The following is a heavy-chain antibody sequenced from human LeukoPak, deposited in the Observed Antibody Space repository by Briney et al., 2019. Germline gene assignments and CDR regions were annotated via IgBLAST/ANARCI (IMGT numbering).Heavy chain of an antibody. J-gene: IGHJ6*02. CDR3: ASGGVNYFYAMDI. CDR1: GFTFNRNG. D-gene: IGHD6-25*01. CDR2: IWYDGSNK. Sequence: GGSLRLSCVASGFTFNRNGMHWARQAPGKGLEWVAVIWYDGSNKYYADSVKGRFTLSRDNSKNTLYLQMNSQSAEDTPVFYCASGGVNYFYAMDIWGQGTTVTVSS. V-gene: IGHV3-33*01.